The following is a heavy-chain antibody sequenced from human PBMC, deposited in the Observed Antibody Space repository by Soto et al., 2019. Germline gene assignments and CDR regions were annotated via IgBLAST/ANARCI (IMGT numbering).Heavy chain of an antibody. CDR1: GGSISSGGYS. J-gene: IGHJ5*02. V-gene: IGHV4-31*03. CDR2: IYYSGST. D-gene: IGHD2-15*01. CDR3: AREVVVALNWFDP. Sequence: QVQLQESGPGLVKPSQTLSLTCTVSGGSISSGGYSWSWIRQHPGKGLEWIGYIYYSGSTYYNPSLKSRVTISVDTSKNQFSLKLSSVPAADTAVYYCAREVVVALNWFDPWGQGTLVTVSS.